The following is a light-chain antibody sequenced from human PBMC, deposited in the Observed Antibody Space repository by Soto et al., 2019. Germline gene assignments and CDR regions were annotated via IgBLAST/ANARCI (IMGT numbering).Light chain of an antibody. CDR2: DAS. Sequence: EIVLTQSPATLSSSPGERATLSCRASQSVSSYLAWYQQKPGQAPRLLIYDASNRATGIPARFSGSGSGTKFTLTISSLQPDDFATYYCQQYNSYLWTFGQGTKVDI. J-gene: IGKJ1*01. CDR3: QQYNSYLWT. CDR1: QSVSSY. V-gene: IGKV3-11*01.